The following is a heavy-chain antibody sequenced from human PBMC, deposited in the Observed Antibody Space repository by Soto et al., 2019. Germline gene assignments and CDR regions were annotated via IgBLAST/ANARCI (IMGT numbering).Heavy chain of an antibody. CDR1: GGSISSGDYY. Sequence: PSETLSLTCTVSGGSISSGDYYWSWIRQPPGKGLEWIGYIYYSGSTYYNPSLKSRVTISVDTSKNQFSLKLSSVTAADTAVYYCARGDWQLVPSGWRNWFDPWGQGTLVTVSS. CDR2: IYYSGST. CDR3: ARGDWQLVPSGWRNWFDP. D-gene: IGHD6-6*01. V-gene: IGHV4-30-4*01. J-gene: IGHJ5*02.